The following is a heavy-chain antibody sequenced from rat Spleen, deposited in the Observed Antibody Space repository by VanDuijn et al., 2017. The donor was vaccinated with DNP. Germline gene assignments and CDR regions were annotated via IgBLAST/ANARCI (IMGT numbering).Heavy chain of an antibody. J-gene: IGHJ1*01. Sequence: QVQLKESGPGLVQPSQTLSLTCTVSGFSLTSYGVSWVRQPPGKGLEWIAAISSGGNTHYNSVLKSRLSISRDTSKSQVFFQMNSLQTEDTATYYCARGHPFWYFDFWGPGTMVAVSS. V-gene: IGHV2S12*01. CDR1: GFSLTSYG. CDR3: ARGHPFWYFDF. CDR2: ISSGGNT.